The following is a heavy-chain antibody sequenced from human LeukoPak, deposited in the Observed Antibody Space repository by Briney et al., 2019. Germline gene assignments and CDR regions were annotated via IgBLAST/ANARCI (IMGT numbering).Heavy chain of an antibody. V-gene: IGHV1-2*04. CDR2: INPNSGGT. CDR1: GYTFTGYY. CDR3: ARDRHIVVVPDYYYYYGMDV. D-gene: IGHD2-2*01. Sequence: ASVKVSRKASGYTFTGYYIHWVRQAPGQGLEWMGWINPNSGGTNYAQKFQGWVTMTRDTSISTAYMELSRLRSDDTAVYYCARDRHIVVVPDYYYYYGMDVWGQGTTVTVSS. J-gene: IGHJ6*02.